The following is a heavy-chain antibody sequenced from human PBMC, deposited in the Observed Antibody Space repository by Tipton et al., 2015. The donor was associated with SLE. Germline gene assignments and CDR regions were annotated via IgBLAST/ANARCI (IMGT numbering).Heavy chain of an antibody. D-gene: IGHD2-2*01. V-gene: IGHV4-39*07. Sequence: TLSLTCTVSGGSISSSSYYWGWIRQPPGKGLEWIGSIYYRGSTYYNPSLKSRVTISVDTSKNQFSLKLSSVTAADTAVYYCARDGDRYCSSTSCYPVWYFDYWGQGTLVTVSS. CDR1: GGSISSSSYY. CDR3: ARDGDRYCSSTSCYPVWYFDY. CDR2: IYYRGST. J-gene: IGHJ4*02.